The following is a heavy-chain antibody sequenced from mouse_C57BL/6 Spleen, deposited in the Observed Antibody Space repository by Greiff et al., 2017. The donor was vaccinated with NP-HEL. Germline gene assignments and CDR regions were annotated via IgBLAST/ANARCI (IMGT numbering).Heavy chain of an antibody. D-gene: IGHD2-4*01. CDR3: ARDDDYDGGGVDY. CDR2: ISDGGSYT. J-gene: IGHJ2*01. Sequence: EVKLQESGGGLVKPGGSLKLSCAASGFTFSSYAMSWVRQTPEKRLEWVATISDGGSYTYYPDNVKGRFTISRDNAKNNLYLQMSHLKSEDTAMYYCARDDDYDGGGVDYWGQGTTLTVSS. V-gene: IGHV5-4*01. CDR1: GFTFSSYA.